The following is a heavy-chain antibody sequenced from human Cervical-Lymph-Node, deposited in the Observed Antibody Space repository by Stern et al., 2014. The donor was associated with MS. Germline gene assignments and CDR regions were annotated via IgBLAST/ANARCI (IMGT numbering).Heavy chain of an antibody. CDR1: GYTFTSYW. CDR3: ARQRYFDY. V-gene: IGHV5-51*01. Sequence: EVQLVESGPEVKRPGESLKISCQASGYTFTSYWIGWVRQMPGKGLEWIAIIFPGGSDIRYSPSFQGQVTISADQYSSTAYLQWNNLKASDTAIYYCARQRYFDYWGQGTLVTVSS. J-gene: IGHJ4*02. CDR2: IFPGGSDI.